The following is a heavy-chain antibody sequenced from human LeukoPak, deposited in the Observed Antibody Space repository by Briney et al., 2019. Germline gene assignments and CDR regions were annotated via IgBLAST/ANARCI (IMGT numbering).Heavy chain of an antibody. V-gene: IGHV3-33*06. D-gene: IGHD6-19*01. CDR2: IWNDGSDK. CDR1: GFTFRSYG. Sequence: GGSLRLSCAASGFTFRSYGMHWVRQAPGKGLEWVAIIWNDGSDKYYADSVKGRFTISRDNSKDTLYLQMNSLSAEDTAVYYCAKWRIAVGHPAALYYFDFWGQGTLVTVSS. J-gene: IGHJ4*02. CDR3: AKWRIAVGHPAALYYFDF.